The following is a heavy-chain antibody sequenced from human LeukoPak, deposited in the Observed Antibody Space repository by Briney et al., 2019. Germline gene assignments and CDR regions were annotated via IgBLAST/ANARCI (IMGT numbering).Heavy chain of an antibody. CDR1: GFTFDNYT. CDR3: ARLAGYYGSGLRAFDI. D-gene: IGHD3-10*01. V-gene: IGHV3-43*01. CDR2: ISLDGGST. Sequence: PGGSLRLSCAASGFTFDNYTMHWGRKAPGKGLERVSLISLDGGSTYYADPVKGRFTTSRDNSKNSLYLQMNSLRTENSALYYWARLAGYYGSGLRAFDIWGQGTMVTVSS. J-gene: IGHJ3*02.